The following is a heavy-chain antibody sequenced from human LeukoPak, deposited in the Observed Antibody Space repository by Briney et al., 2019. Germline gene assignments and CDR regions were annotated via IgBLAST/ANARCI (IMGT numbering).Heavy chain of an antibody. Sequence: GSLRLSCAVSGITLSNYGMGWVRQAPGRGLEWVAGISGSGGGTNYAASVQGRFTISRDSPKNTLYLQMNRLRAEDTAVYFCAKRGVVIRVILVGFHKEAYYFDSWGQGALVTVSS. CDR2: ISGSGGGT. J-gene: IGHJ4*02. CDR1: GITLSNYG. CDR3: AKRGVVIRVILVGFHKEAYYFDS. D-gene: IGHD3-22*01. V-gene: IGHV3-23*01.